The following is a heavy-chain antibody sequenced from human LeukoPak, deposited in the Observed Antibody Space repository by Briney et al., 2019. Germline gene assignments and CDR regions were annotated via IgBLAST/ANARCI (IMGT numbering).Heavy chain of an antibody. CDR1: TFTFSDYG. Sequence: GGSLRLSCIGSTFTFSDYGMHWVRQAPGKGLEWVANIKEVESEKNYVDSVKGRFTISRDNAKNSLYLQMNSLRAEDTAVYYCARDSGGVKLNWGQGTLVTVSS. CDR3: ARDSGGVKLN. J-gene: IGHJ4*02. V-gene: IGHV3-7*01. D-gene: IGHD3-16*01. CDR2: IKEVESEK.